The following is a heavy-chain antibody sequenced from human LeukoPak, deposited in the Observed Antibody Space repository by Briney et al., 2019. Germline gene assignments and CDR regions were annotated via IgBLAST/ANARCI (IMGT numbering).Heavy chain of an antibody. V-gene: IGHV4-38-2*02. CDR1: GGSISSGYF. CDR3: ARVHYYDASDYSTSNWFDP. Sequence: PSETLSLTCTVSGGSISSGYFWGWIRQPPGKGLEWIGNIHHDGITYYNPSLKSRVTISLDPSKNQFSLKLTSVAAADTALYHCARVHYYDASDYSTSNWFDPWGQGTLVTVSS. J-gene: IGHJ5*02. D-gene: IGHD3-22*01. CDR2: IHHDGIT.